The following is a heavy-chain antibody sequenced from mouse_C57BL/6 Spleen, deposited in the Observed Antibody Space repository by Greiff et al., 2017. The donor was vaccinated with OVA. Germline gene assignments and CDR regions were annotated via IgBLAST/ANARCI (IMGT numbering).Heavy chain of an antibody. J-gene: IGHJ1*03. Sequence: VQGVESGAELAKPGASVKLSCKASGYTFTSYWMHWVKQRPGQGLEWIGYINPSSGYTKYNQKFKDKATLTADKSSSTAYMQLSSLTYEDSAVYYCARTGTGGYWYFDVWGTGTTVTVSS. CDR3: ARTGTGGYWYFDV. CDR1: GYTFTSYW. V-gene: IGHV1-7*01. CDR2: INPSSGYT. D-gene: IGHD4-1*01.